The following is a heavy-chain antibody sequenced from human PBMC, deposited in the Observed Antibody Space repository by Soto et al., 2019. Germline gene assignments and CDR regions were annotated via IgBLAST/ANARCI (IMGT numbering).Heavy chain of an antibody. J-gene: IGHJ4*02. CDR3: ASVRDTAIVQGYYSDY. V-gene: IGHV4-31*03. D-gene: IGHD5-18*01. CDR2: IYYSGST. Sequence: QVQLQESGPGLVKPSQTLSLTCTVSGGSISRGGYYWSWIRQHPGKGLEWIGYIYYSGSTYYNPSLKSRVIISVDTSTSRFSLQLSSVPAGDAAVYYCASVRDTAIVQGYYSDYWGQGTLVTVSS. CDR1: GGSISRGGYY.